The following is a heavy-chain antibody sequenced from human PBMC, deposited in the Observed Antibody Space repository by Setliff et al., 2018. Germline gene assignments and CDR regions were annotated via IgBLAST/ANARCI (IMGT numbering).Heavy chain of an antibody. CDR1: GGSFSGYY. D-gene: IGHD5-18*01. CDR3: ARGRYSYGLNWFDP. CDR2: INHSGST. Sequence: PSETLSLICAVYGGSFSGYYWSWIRQPPGKGLEWIGEINHSGSTNYNPSLKSRVTISVDTSKNQFSLKLSSVTAADTAVYYCARGRYSYGLNWFDPWGQGTLVTVSS. J-gene: IGHJ5*02. V-gene: IGHV4-34*01.